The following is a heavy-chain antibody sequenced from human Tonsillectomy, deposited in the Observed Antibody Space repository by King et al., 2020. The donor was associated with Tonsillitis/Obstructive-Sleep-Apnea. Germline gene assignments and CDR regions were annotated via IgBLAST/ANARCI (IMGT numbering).Heavy chain of an antibody. J-gene: IGHJ5*02. V-gene: IGHV4-34*01. CDR1: GGSFSGYY. D-gene: IGHD2-15*01. CDR3: ARRLGYCSGSSCYRWFDP. CDR2: INHSEST. Sequence: VQLQQWGAGLLKPSETLSLTCAVYGGSFSGYYWNWIRQPPGKGLEWIGEINHSESTNCNPSLKSRVTISVDTSKNQFSLKLSSVTAADTAVYYCARRLGYCSGSSCYRWFDPWGQGTLVTVSS.